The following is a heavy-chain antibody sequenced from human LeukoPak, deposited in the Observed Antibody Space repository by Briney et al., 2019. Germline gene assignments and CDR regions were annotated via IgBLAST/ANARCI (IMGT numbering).Heavy chain of an antibody. V-gene: IGHV1-2*02. CDR2: INPNSGGT. CDR3: ARVLAVAGSDAFVI. Sequence: GASVKVSCKASGYTFTVYYMHWVRQAPGQGREWMGWINPNSGGTNYAKKFQGRVTMTRDTSISTAYMELTRLRSDDTAVYYCARVLAVAGSDAFVIWGQGTMATVSS. D-gene: IGHD6-19*01. J-gene: IGHJ3*02. CDR1: GYTFTVYY.